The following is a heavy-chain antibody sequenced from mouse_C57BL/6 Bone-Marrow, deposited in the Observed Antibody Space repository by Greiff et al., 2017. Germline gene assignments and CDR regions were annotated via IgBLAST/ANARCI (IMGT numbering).Heavy chain of an antibody. CDR3: ARHGRIYDGYPFAY. CDR2: IWSNGST. V-gene: IGHV2-6-1*01. Sequence: VKLVESGPGLVAPSQSLSITCTVSGFSLTSYGVHWVRQPPGKGLEWLVVIWSNGSTTYNSALKSRLSISKYNSKSQVFLKMNSLQTDDTAMYYCARHGRIYDGYPFAYWGQGTLVTVSA. CDR1: GFSLTSYG. D-gene: IGHD2-3*01. J-gene: IGHJ3*01.